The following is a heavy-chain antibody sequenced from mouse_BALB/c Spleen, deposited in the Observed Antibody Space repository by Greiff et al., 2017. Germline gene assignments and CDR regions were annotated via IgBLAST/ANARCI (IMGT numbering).Heavy chain of an antibody. CDR1: GFTFSDFY. Sequence: EVKLVESGGGLVQPGGSLRLSCATSGFTFSDFYMEWVRQPPGKRLEWIAASRNKANDYTTEYSASVKGRFIVSRDTSQSILYLQMNARRAEDTAIYYCARDAYYCNYVLYAMDYWGQGTSVTVSS. D-gene: IGHD2-1*01. J-gene: IGHJ4*01. V-gene: IGHV7-1*02. CDR3: ARDAYYCNYVLYAMDY. CDR2: SRNKANDYTT.